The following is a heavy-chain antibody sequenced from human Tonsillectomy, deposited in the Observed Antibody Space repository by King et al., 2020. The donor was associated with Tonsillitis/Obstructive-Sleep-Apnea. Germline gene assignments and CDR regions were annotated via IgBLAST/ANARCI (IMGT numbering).Heavy chain of an antibody. CDR3: ARQRGLGLFFDY. CDR1: DGSISSSTYY. J-gene: IGHJ4*02. CDR2: IYYSGIT. Sequence: QLQLQESGPGLVKPSETLSLTCTVSDGSISSSTYYWGWIRQPPGKGLEWIGTIYYSGITYYNPSLKSRVTISVDTSKNQFSLKLSFVTAADTAVYYCARQRGLGLFFDYWGQGTLVTVSS. V-gene: IGHV4-39*01. D-gene: IGHD3-10*01.